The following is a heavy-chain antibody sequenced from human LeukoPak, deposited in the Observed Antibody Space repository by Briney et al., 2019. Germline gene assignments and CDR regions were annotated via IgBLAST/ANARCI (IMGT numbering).Heavy chain of an antibody. D-gene: IGHD2-15*01. CDR2: IYSSGST. V-gene: IGHV4-4*07. Sequence: SSETLSLTCTVAGGPIKNWFWSWLRQPAGKGLEWIGRIYSSGSTNYNPSLKSRVTMSVDTSKNQFSLKLSSVNAADPAVYYCSRDGGYCSGGNCYFYWGQGTLVTASS. CDR1: GGPIKNWF. CDR3: SRDGGYCSGGNCYFY. J-gene: IGHJ4*02.